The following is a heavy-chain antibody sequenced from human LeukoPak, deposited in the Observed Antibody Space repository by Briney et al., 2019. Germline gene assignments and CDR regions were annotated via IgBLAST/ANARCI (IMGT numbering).Heavy chain of an antibody. CDR3: ARDLGYCSSTSCYGAFDI. Sequence: ASVKVSCKTSGYTFTGYYMHWMRQAPGQGLEWMGWINLNSGGTNYAQKFQGRVIMTRDTSTSTAYMELNRLRFDDTAVYYCARDLGYCSSTSCYGAFDIWGQGTMVTVSS. CDR2: INLNSGGT. D-gene: IGHD2-2*01. J-gene: IGHJ3*02. V-gene: IGHV1-2*02. CDR1: GYTFTGYY.